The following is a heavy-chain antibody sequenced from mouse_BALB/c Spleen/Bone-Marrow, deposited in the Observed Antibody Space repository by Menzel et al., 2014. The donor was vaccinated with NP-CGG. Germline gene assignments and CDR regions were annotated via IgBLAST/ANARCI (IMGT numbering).Heavy chain of an antibody. V-gene: IGHV2-6-7*01. D-gene: IGHD2-10*02. CDR1: GFSLTGFG. CDR2: IRGDGTT. Sequence: VKLMESGPGLVSPSQSLSITCTVSGFSLTGFGINWIRQPPGKGLEWLGMIRGDGTTDYNSALKSRLSIKKDNSKSQVFLKMNSLQAGDTARYYCAREKYGNYYAMDYWGQGTSVTVSS. J-gene: IGHJ4*01. CDR3: AREKYGNYYAMDY.